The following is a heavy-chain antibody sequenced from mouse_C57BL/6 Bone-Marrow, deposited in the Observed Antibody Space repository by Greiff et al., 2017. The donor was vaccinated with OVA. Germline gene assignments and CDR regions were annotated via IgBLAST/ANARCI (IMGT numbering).Heavy chain of an antibody. V-gene: IGHV1-61*01. CDR3: AREDHCPLDY. CDR1: GYTFTSYW. CDR2: IYPSYGDP. J-gene: IGHJ4*01. Sequence: QVQLQQSGAELVKPGASVKLSCKASGYTFTSYWMHWVKQRPGQGLEWIGNIYPSYGDPHYNQKFKGKATLPVDNSSSTAYMQLSSLTSEDSAVYYCAREDHCPLDYWGKGTTVTVSS.